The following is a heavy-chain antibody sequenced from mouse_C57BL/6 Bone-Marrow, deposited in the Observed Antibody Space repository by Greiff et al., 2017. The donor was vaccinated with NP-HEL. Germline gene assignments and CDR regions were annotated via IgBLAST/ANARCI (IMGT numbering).Heavy chain of an antibody. J-gene: IGHJ2*01. V-gene: IGHV10-3*01. Sequence: EVQLVESGGGLVQPKGSLKLSCAASGFTFNTYAMHWVRQAPGKGLEWVARIRSKSSNYATYYADSVKDRFTISRDDSQSMLYLQMNNLKTEDTAMYYCVREGPLGLRWARYYFDYWGQGTTLTVSS. CDR3: VREGPLGLRWARYYFDY. CDR2: IRSKSSNYAT. CDR1: GFTFNTYA. D-gene: IGHD1-1*01.